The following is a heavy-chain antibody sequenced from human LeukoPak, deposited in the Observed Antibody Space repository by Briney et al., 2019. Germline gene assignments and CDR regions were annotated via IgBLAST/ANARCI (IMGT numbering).Heavy chain of an antibody. D-gene: IGHD4-23*01. Sequence: ASVKVSCKASGYTFTSYDINWVRQATGQGLEWMGWMNPNSGNTGYAQKFQGRVTMTRNTSISTAYLQWSSLKASDTAMYYCARQLNTVLTPGQFDYWGQGTLVTVSS. J-gene: IGHJ4*02. CDR1: GYTFTSYD. CDR2: MNPNSGNT. V-gene: IGHV1-8*01. CDR3: ARQLNTVLTPGQFDY.